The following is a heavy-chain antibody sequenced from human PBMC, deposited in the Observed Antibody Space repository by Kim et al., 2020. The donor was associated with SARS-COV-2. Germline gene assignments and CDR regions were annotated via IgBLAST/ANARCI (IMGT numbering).Heavy chain of an antibody. CDR1: GGSISSGGYY. D-gene: IGHD1-7*01. CDR2: IYYSGST. Sequence: SETLSLTCTVSGGSISSGGYYWSWIRQHPGKGLEWIGYIYYSGSTYYNPSLKSRVTISVDTSKNQFSLKLSSVTAADTAVYYCARGVLQYNWNYVANFDYWGQGTLVTVSS. V-gene: IGHV4-31*03. CDR3: ARGVLQYNWNYVANFDY. J-gene: IGHJ4*02.